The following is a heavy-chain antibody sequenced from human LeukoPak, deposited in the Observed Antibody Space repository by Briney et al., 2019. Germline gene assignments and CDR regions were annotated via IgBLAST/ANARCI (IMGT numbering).Heavy chain of an antibody. CDR2: ISGSGGST. D-gene: IGHD3-10*01. CDR3: AKYYYGSGSSDFDY. CDR1: GFTFSSYA. V-gene: IGHV3-23*01. J-gene: IGHJ4*02. Sequence: GGSLRLSCAASGFTFSSYAMSWVRQVPGKGLEWVSTISGSGGSTYYADSVKGRFTVSRDNSKNTLYLQMNSLRAEDTAVYYCAKYYYGSGSSDFDYWGQGTLVTVSS.